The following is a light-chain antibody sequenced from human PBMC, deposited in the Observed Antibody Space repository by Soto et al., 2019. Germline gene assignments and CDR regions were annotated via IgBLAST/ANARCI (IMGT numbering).Light chain of an antibody. CDR2: GAS. V-gene: IGKV3D-20*02. Sequence: EIVLTQSPGTLSLSPGERVTLSCRASQSVRSNSLAWYQHKPGQAPRLLMYGASSRATGIPDRFSGSGSGTKFSLTISSLQSEDFAVYFYHQRNKFGQGTRLEIK. CDR1: QSVRSNS. CDR3: HQRNK. J-gene: IGKJ5*01.